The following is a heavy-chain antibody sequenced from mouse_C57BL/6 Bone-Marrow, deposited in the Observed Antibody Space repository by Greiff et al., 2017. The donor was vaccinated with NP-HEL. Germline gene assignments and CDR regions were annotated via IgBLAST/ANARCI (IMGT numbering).Heavy chain of an antibody. CDR2: IDPANGNT. CDR3: APYYYGSSYVAY. J-gene: IGHJ3*01. D-gene: IGHD1-1*01. Sequence: VQLKQSVAELVRPGASVKLSCTASGFNIKNTSMHWVKQRPEQGLEWIGRIDPANGNTKYAPKFQGKATITADTSSNTAYLQLRSLTSEDTAIYYCAPYYYGSSYVAYWGQGTRVTVSA. V-gene: IGHV14-3*01. CDR1: GFNIKNTS.